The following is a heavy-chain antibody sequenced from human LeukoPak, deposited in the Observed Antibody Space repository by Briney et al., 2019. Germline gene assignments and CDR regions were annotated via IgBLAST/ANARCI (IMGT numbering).Heavy chain of an antibody. D-gene: IGHD3-10*01. V-gene: IGHV4-59*01. J-gene: IGHJ4*02. Sequence: SETLSLTCTVSDASISGYYWSWIRQPPGKGLEWIGYIYYSGSTNYNPSLKSRVTISVDTSKNQFSLKLSSVTAADTAVYYCARVGTYGSGSYLSWLDYWGQGTLVTVSS. CDR2: IYYSGST. CDR1: DASISGYY. CDR3: ARVGTYGSGSYLSWLDY.